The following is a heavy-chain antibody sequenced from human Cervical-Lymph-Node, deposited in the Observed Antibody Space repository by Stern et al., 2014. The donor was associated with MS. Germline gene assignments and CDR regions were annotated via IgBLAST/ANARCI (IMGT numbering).Heavy chain of an antibody. D-gene: IGHD4-17*01. V-gene: IGHV1-46*03. J-gene: IGHJ1*01. CDR3: ANPLPYAN. Sequence: QMQLVQSGAEVKKPGASVKVSCKASGDTFASYPIHWLRQAPGQGPVWMGIVNPTDGRTTYAQTFQGRVTMTRDTSTRTVYMELSSLKAEDTAMYFCANPLPYANWGQGTRVTVSS. CDR2: VNPTDGRT. CDR1: GDTFASYP.